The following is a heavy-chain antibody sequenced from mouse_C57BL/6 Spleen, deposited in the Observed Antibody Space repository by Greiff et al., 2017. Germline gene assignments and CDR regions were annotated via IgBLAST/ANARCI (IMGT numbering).Heavy chain of an antibody. Sequence: DVHLVESEGGLVQPGSSMKLSCTASGFTFSDYYMAWVRQVPEKGLEWVANINYDGSSTYYLDSLKSRFIISRDNAKNILYLQMSSLKSEDTATYYCARSYYGFAYWGQGTLVTVSA. D-gene: IGHD1-1*01. CDR2: INYDGSST. CDR3: ARSYYGFAY. CDR1: GFTFSDYY. J-gene: IGHJ3*01. V-gene: IGHV5-16*01.